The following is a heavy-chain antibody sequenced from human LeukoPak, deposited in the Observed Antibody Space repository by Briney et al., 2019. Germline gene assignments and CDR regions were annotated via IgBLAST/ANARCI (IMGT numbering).Heavy chain of an antibody. V-gene: IGHV1-8*01. J-gene: IGHJ6*02. D-gene: IGHD5-12*01. CDR3: ARTRGYSGYDLTYYYYGMDV. CDR1: GYTFTSYD. Sequence: ASVKVSCKASGYTFTSYDINWVRQATGQGLEWMGWMNPNSGNTGYAQKLQGRVTMTRNTSISTAYMELSSLRSEDTAVYYCARTRGYSGYDLTYYYYGMDVWGQGTTVTVSS. CDR2: MNPNSGNT.